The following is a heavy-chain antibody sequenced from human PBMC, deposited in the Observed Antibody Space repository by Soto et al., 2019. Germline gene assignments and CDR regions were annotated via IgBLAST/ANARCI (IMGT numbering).Heavy chain of an antibody. Sequence: ASVKVSCKDSGGTLSSNARRWVRQAPGQGLEWMGGIIPIFGTANYAQKFQGRVTITADESTSTAYMELSSLRSEDTAVYYCARESYYYYYGMDVWGQGTTVTVSS. V-gene: IGHV1-69*13. J-gene: IGHJ6*02. CDR1: GGTLSSNA. CDR3: ARESYYYYYGMDV. CDR2: IIPIFGTA.